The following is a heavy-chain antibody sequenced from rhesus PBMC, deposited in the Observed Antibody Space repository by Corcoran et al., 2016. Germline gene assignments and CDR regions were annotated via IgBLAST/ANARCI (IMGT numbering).Heavy chain of an antibody. V-gene: IGHV3-115*02. CDR1: GFTFSGYE. CDR2: IGGDSSYT. J-gene: IGHJ4*01. CDR3: ASGIAGKYDY. Sequence: EVQLAESGGGLVQPGGSLRLSCAASGFTFSGYEMHWVRQAPGKGLESVSVIGGDSSYTHYAVSVKGRFTISRDNAKNSLSLQMNSLRAEDTAVYYCASGIAGKYDYWGQGVLVTVSS. D-gene: IGHD1-1-1*01.